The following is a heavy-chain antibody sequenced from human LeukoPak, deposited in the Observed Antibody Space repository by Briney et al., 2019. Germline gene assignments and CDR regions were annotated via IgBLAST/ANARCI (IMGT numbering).Heavy chain of an antibody. CDR3: ARGREKSGGGYYYYYMDV. CDR1: GYTFTSYD. D-gene: IGHD2-15*01. Sequence: ASVKVSCKASGYTFTSYDINWVRQATGQGLEWMGWMSPNSGNTGYAQKFQGRVTMTRNTSISTAYMELSSLRSEDTAVYYCARGREKSGGGYYYYYMDVWGKGTTVTVSS. J-gene: IGHJ6*03. CDR2: MSPNSGNT. V-gene: IGHV1-8*01.